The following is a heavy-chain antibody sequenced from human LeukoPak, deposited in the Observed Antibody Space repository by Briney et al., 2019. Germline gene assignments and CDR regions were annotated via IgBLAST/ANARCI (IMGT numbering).Heavy chain of an antibody. Sequence: PGGSLRLSCAASGFTFSSYDMHWVRQATGKGLEWASAIGTAGDTYYPGSVKGRFTISRENAKNSLYLQMNSLRAGDTAVYYCAREGVRQRSGFDIWGQGTMVTVSS. CDR1: GFTFSSYD. CDR3: AREGVRQRSGFDI. D-gene: IGHD6-25*01. V-gene: IGHV3-13*01. CDR2: IGTAGDT. J-gene: IGHJ3*02.